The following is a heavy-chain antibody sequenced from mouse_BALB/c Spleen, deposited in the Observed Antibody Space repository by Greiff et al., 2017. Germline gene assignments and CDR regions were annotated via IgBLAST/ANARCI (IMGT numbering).Heavy chain of an antibody. CDR1: GYSITSDYA. Sequence: EVMLVESGPGLVKPSQSLSLTCTVTGYSITSDYAWNWIRQFPGNKLEWMGYISYSGSTSYNPSLKSRISITRDTSKNQFFLQLNSVTTEDTATYYCARSGPYYYGSSYFDYWGQGTTLTVSS. CDR3: ARSGPYYYGSSYFDY. D-gene: IGHD1-1*01. J-gene: IGHJ2*01. V-gene: IGHV3-2*02. CDR2: ISYSGST.